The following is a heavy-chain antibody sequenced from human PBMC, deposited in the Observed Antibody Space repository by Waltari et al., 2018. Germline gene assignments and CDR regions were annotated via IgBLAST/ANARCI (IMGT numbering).Heavy chain of an antibody. J-gene: IGHJ5*02. CDR2: INPNSGDT. CDR1: GYTRTAYY. Sequence: QVQLVQSGAEVKKPGASAEGSCKASGYTRTAYYMHWVRQAPGQGLEWMGRINPNSGDTNYARKFQDMVTMTRDTSVNTAYMVVGRLTSDDTAVYFCARESAFSTSWYPGFDPWGQGTLVTVAS. V-gene: IGHV1-2*06. D-gene: IGHD2-2*01. CDR3: ARESAFSTSWYPGFDP.